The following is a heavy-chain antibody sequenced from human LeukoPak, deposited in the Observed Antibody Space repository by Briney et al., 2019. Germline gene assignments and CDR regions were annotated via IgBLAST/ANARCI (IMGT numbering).Heavy chain of an antibody. CDR3: ARQRTTFGGVISIFDC. J-gene: IGHJ4*02. D-gene: IGHD3-16*02. Sequence: RASETLSLTCTVSGGSISSSDYNWGWIRQPPGKGLERIGSINYSGSTHYNPSLKSQITISVDTSKNQFSLKLSSLTAADTAVYYCARQRTTFGGVISIFDCWGQGTLVTVSS. V-gene: IGHV4-39*01. CDR1: GGSISSSDYN. CDR2: INYSGST.